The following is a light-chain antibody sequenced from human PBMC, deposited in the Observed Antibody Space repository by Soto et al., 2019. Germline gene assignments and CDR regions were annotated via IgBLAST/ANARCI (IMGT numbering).Light chain of an antibody. CDR1: QSVSGN. CDR3: QQYNNWFSIT. V-gene: IGKV3-15*01. J-gene: IGKJ5*01. CDR2: GAS. Sequence: EIVMTQSPATLSVSPGERVTLSCRASQSVSGNLAWYQQKPGQAPRLLIYGASTRANGIPARFSGSGSGAEFTLTISSLQSEDFAVYYCQQYNNWFSITFGQGTRLEIK.